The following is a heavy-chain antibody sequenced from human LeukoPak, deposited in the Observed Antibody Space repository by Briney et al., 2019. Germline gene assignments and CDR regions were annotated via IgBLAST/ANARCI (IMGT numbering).Heavy chain of an antibody. Sequence: SETLSLTCTVSGGSISSGGYYWTWIRQPPGKGLEWIGYMSQSGSTHYNPSLKSRVTISVDTSKSQFSLKLTSVTAADTAVYYCARDWSGPYYFDYWGQGTLVTVSS. V-gene: IGHV4-31*03. D-gene: IGHD3-3*01. CDR3: ARDWSGPYYFDY. CDR1: GGSISSGGYY. J-gene: IGHJ4*01. CDR2: MSQSGST.